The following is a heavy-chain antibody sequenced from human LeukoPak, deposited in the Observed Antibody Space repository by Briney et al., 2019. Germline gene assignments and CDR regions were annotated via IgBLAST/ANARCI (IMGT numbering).Heavy chain of an antibody. CDR3: ARMSSGYPYYFDY. Sequence: SETLSLTCAVSGGSISSSNWWSWVRQPPGKGLEWIGEIYHSGSTNYNPSLKSRVTISVDTSKNQFSLKLSSVTAADTALYYCARMSSGYPYYFDYWGQGTLVTVSS. CDR1: GGSISSSNW. D-gene: IGHD3-22*01. CDR2: IYHSGST. J-gene: IGHJ4*02. V-gene: IGHV4-4*02.